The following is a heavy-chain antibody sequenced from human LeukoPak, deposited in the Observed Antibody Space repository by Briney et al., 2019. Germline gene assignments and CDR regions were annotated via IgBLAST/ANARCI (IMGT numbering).Heavy chain of an antibody. J-gene: IGHJ4*02. CDR3: AREVYYYDSSGYPYYFDY. V-gene: IGHV3-30*04. Sequence: GGSLRLSCAASGFTFSSYAMHWVRQAPGKGLEWVAVISYDGSNKYYADSVKGRFTISGDNSKNTLYLQMNSLRAEDTAVYYCAREVYYYDSSGYPYYFDYWGQGALVTVSS. CDR2: ISYDGSNK. D-gene: IGHD3-22*01. CDR1: GFTFSSYA.